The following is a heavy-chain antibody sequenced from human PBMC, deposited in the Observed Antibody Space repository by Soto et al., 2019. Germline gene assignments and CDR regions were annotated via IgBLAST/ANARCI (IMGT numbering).Heavy chain of an antibody. D-gene: IGHD1-1*01. J-gene: IGHJ4*02. CDR3: VKLVRGTRDY. CDR2: TYYRSKWHN. CDR1: GDSVSSNSSA. Sequence: SQTLSLTCAISGDSVSSNSSAWNWIRHSPSRGLDWLGRTYYRSKWHNDYAVSVKSRIRIKTDTSKNQFSLQLNSVTPEDTAVYYCVKLVRGTRDYWGQGTPVTV. V-gene: IGHV6-1*01.